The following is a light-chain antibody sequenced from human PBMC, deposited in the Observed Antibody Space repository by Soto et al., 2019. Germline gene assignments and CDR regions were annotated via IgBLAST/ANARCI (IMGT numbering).Light chain of an antibody. J-gene: IGKJ4*01. CDR3: QQFNSVPT. CDR1: QGINNY. CDR2: APS. V-gene: IGKV1-27*01. Sequence: DVQLNQSPSSLSASVGDRVTITCRASQGINNYLAVYQQKPGKVPNLLIYAPSTLQSGVPSRFSGSGSGTDITHTISSLQPEDVATYFCQQFNSVPTFGGGTKVEI.